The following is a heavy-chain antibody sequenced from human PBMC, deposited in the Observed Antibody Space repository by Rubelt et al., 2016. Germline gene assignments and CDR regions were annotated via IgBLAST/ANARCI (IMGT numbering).Heavy chain of an antibody. CDR3: ARRRTGGVYFDS. CDR2: ISGSGGTT. J-gene: IGHJ4*02. CDR1: TSYA. D-gene: IGHD1-14*01. Sequence: TSYAMSWVRQAPGKGLEWVSGISGSGGTTYYADSVKGRFTISRDNSKNTLYLEMNSLRAEDTAAYYCARRRTGGVYFDSWGQGTLVTVSS. V-gene: IGHV3-23*01.